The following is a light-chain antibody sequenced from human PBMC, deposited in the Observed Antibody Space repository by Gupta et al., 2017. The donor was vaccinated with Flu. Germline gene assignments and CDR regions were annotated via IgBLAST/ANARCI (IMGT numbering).Light chain of an antibody. Sequence: DVVMTQSPLSLPVTLGQPASISCRSSQSLVYSDGNTYLNWFPKRPGQSPKRLIYKVSNRDAGGTDICTGSGAGTDGXLRMSRXDAVDLGVYSCMQCTHWPHGWTFGXGTKVEIK. CDR1: QSLVYSDGNTY. CDR2: KVS. J-gene: IGKJ1*01. CDR3: MQCTHWPHGWT. V-gene: IGKV2-30*01.